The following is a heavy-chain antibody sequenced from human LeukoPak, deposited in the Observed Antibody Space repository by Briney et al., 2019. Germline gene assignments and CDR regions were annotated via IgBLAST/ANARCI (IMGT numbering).Heavy chain of an antibody. J-gene: IGHJ6*03. V-gene: IGHV3-21*04. Sequence: GGSLRLSCTASEFTFSSYNMNWVRQAPGKGLEWVSSISSSSNYIYYADSVKGRFTISRDNSKNTLYLQMNSLRAEDTAVYYCAKVGVYYYYYMDVWGKGTTVTVSS. CDR1: EFTFSSYN. CDR3: AKVGVYYYYYMDV. CDR2: ISSSSNYI.